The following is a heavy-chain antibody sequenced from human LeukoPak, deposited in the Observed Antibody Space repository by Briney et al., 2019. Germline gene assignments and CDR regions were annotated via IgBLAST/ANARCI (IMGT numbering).Heavy chain of an antibody. D-gene: IGHD2-21*02. V-gene: IGHV3-23*01. Sequence: GGSLRLSCAASGFTFSYFAMSWVRQAPGKGLEWVSSIIGSGDSTYYADSVKGRFTISRDNSKNTLYLQMNSLRVDDMAVYYCAKRLGDPRAFDYWGQGTLVTVSS. CDR3: AKRLGDPRAFDY. J-gene: IGHJ4*02. CDR1: GFTFSYFA. CDR2: IIGSGDST.